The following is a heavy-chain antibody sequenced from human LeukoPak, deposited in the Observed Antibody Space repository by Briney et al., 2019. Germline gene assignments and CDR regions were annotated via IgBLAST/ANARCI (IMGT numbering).Heavy chain of an antibody. V-gene: IGHV3-23*01. CDR1: GFTFSSYS. J-gene: IGHJ4*02. CDR3: AKRDSSGSYPYYFDY. Sequence: AGGSLRLSCAASGFTFSSYSMNWVRQAPGKGLEWVSAIGGSDGSTYYADSVKGRFTISRDNSKDTLYLQMNSLRAEDTAVYYCAKRDSSGSYPYYFDYWGQGTLVTVSS. D-gene: IGHD3-22*01. CDR2: IGGSDGST.